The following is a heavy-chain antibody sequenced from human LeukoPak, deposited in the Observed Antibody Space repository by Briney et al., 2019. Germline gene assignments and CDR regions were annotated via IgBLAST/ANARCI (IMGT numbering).Heavy chain of an antibody. D-gene: IGHD1-20*01. CDR1: GFTFSSYG. J-gene: IGHJ4*02. CDR3: ARGEEYNWNDAEFDY. CDR2: IWYDGSNK. Sequence: GGSLRLSCAASGFTFSSYGMHWVRQAPGKGLEWVAVIWYDGSNKYYADSVKGRFTISRDNSKNTLYLQMSSLRAEDTAVYYCARGEEYNWNDAEFDYWGQGTLVTVSS. V-gene: IGHV3-33*01.